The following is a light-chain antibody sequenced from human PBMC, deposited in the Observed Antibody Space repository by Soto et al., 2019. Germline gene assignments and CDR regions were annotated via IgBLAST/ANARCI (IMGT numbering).Light chain of an antibody. V-gene: IGKV3-15*01. Sequence: EIVLTQSPATLSSFPGDRVTLSCRASQGVNTRLAWYQHRPGQAPRLLIYGASTRATGIPDRFSGSGSGTEFTLTISRLQSEDFAVYYCQKYNNWPPITFGQGTRLEIK. CDR2: GAS. J-gene: IGKJ5*01. CDR1: QGVNTR. CDR3: QKYNNWPPIT.